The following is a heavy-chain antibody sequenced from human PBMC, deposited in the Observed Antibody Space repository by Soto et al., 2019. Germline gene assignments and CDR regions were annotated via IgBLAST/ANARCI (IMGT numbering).Heavy chain of an antibody. D-gene: IGHD6-19*01. Sequence: QVQLVQSGAEVKKPGALVKVSCKASGYTFTNYAMHWVRQAPGHRLEWVGWINAGDGSTKYSQNFQGRVTITRDTSASTVFMELASLRSEDTAVYYCARPNTGWDYWGQGALVTVSS. V-gene: IGHV1-3*01. CDR2: INAGDGST. CDR1: GYTFTNYA. J-gene: IGHJ4*02. CDR3: ARPNTGWDY.